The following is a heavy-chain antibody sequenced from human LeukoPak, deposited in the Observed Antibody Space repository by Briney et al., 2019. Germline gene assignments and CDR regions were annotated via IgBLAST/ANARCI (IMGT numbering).Heavy chain of an antibody. CDR1: GFTFSGYA. J-gene: IGHJ4*02. D-gene: IGHD5-18*01. CDR2: IYSGGTT. V-gene: IGHV3-53*04. CDR3: ARVDTVMAYYFDL. Sequence: PGGSLRLSCAASGFTFSGYAMSWVRQAPAKGLEWVSTIYSGGTTYYADSVMGRFTISRHNSRNTLYLQMNSLRAEDTAVYYCARVDTVMAYYFDLWGQGTLVTVSS.